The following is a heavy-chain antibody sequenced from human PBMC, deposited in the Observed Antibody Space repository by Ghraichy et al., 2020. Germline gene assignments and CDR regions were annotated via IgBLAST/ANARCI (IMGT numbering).Heavy chain of an antibody. Sequence: SQTLSLTCGISGDSVSSSGAAWSWIRQSPSRGLEWLGRTYYRSKWYNDYAVSVKSRITISPDTSKNQFSLQLNSVTPEDTAVYYCTRGRDGYINYWGQGTLVTVSS. CDR2: TYYRSKWYN. J-gene: IGHJ4*02. CDR1: GDSVSSSGAA. D-gene: IGHD5-24*01. V-gene: IGHV6-1*01. CDR3: TRGRDGYINY.